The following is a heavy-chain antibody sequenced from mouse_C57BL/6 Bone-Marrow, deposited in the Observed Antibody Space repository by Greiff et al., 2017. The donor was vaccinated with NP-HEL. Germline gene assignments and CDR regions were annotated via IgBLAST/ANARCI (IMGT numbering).Heavy chain of an antibody. CDR1: GYTFTSYW. V-gene: IGHV1-64*01. CDR3: ASPAYY. CDR2: IHPNSGST. D-gene: IGHD2-10*01. Sequence: QVQLKQPGAELVKPGASVKLSCKASGYTFTSYWMHWVKQRPGQGLEWIGMIHPNSGSTNYNEKFKSKATLTVDKSSSTAYMQLSSLTSEDSAVYYCASPAYYWGQGTLVTVSA. J-gene: IGHJ3*01.